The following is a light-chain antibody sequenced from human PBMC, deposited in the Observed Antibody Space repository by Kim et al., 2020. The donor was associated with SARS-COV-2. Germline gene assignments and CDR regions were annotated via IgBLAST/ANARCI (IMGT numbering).Light chain of an antibody. CDR1: SLSIYF. CDR2: GRN. Sequence: ALRQTVRITCHADSLSIYFATWYQQKQGPAPVVVIYGRNNRPTGIPARFPGSSSGNTASLTITGTQAEDEAVYYCQSRDRGGSQYLFGTGTKVTVL. V-gene: IGLV3-19*01. CDR3: QSRDRGGSQYL. J-gene: IGLJ1*01.